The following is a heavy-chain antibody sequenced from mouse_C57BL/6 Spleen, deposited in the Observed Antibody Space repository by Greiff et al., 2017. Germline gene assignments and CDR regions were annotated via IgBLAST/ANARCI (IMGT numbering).Heavy chain of an antibody. D-gene: IGHD1-1*01. CDR3: ARGATVVARYWYFDV. CDR1: GFSLTSYG. J-gene: IGHJ1*03. CDR2: IWSGGST. Sequence: VKLMESGPGLVQPSQSLSITCTVSGFSLTSYGVHWVRQSPGKGLEWLGVIWSGGSTDYNAAFISRLSISKDNSKSQVFFKMNSLQADDTAIYYCARGATVVARYWYFDVWGTGTTVTVSS. V-gene: IGHV2-2*01.